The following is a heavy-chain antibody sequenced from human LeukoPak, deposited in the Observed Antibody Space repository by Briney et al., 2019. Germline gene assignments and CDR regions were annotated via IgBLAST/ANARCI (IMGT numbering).Heavy chain of an antibody. CDR1: GYTFTGYY. D-gene: IGHD1-26*01. V-gene: IGHV1-2*06. CDR2: INPNSGGT. Sequence: ASVKVSCKASGYTFTGYYMHWVRQAPGQGLEWMGRINPNSGGTNYAQKFQGRVTMTRDTSISTAYMELSRLRSDDTAVYYCVRRVGATGGVNWFDPWGQGTLVTVSS. CDR3: VRRVGATGGVNWFDP. J-gene: IGHJ5*02.